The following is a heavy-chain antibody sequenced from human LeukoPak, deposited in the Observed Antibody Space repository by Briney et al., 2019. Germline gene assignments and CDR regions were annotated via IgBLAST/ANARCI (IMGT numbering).Heavy chain of an antibody. D-gene: IGHD2-15*01. J-gene: IGHJ6*04. Sequence: SETLSLTCTVSGGSISSYYWSWIRQPAGKGLEWIGRIYTSGSTNYNPSLKSRVTMSVDTSKNQFSLKLSSVTAEDTAVYYCARGGPTNCSGGSCYSRPQYYMDVWGKGTTVTVSS. CDR1: GGSISSYY. CDR3: ARGGPTNCSGGSCYSRPQYYMDV. CDR2: IYTSGST. V-gene: IGHV4-4*07.